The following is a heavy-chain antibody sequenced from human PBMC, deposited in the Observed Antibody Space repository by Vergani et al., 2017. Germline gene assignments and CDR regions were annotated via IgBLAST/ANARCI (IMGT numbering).Heavy chain of an antibody. J-gene: IGHJ4*02. Sequence: EVQLVESGGGLVQPGGSLRLSCAASGFTFSSYAMHWVRQAPGKGLEYVSAISSNGGSTYYANSVKGRFTISRDNSKNTLYLQMGSLRAEDMAVYYCARGPIVGAITGPFDYWGQGTLVTVSS. CDR1: GFTFSSYA. V-gene: IGHV3-64*01. CDR2: ISSNGGST. CDR3: ARGPIVGAITGPFDY. D-gene: IGHD1-26*01.